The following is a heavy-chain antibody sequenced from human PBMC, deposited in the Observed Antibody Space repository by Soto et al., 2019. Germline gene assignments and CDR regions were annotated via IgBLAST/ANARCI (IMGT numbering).Heavy chain of an antibody. D-gene: IGHD1-7*01. Sequence: ASVKVSCKVSGYTLTELSMHWVRQAPGKGLEWMGGFDPEDGETIYAQKFQGRVTMTEDTSTDTAYMELSSLRSEDTAVYYCATVARTRINTGGPSGCFAPGGKGPLFTVP. J-gene: IGHJ5*02. V-gene: IGHV1-24*01. CDR1: GYTLTELS. CDR3: ATVARTRINTGGPSGCFAP. CDR2: FDPEDGET.